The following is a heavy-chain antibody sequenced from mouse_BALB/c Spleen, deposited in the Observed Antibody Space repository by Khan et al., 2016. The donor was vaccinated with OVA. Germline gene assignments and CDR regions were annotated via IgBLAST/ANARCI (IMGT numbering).Heavy chain of an antibody. CDR3: GRGGAYEGDGGWFAY. J-gene: IGHJ3*01. Sequence: QVRLQQSGAELARPGASVKMSCKASGYTFTSYTIHWIKKRPGQGLEWIGYINPSNGYTNYNQKFKDKATLTTDKSSTTAYLQLSSLTSDDSAVYDCGRGGAYEGDGGWFAYGGEGRLGTV. CDR1: GYTFTSYT. CDR2: INPSNGYT. V-gene: IGHV1-4*01. D-gene: IGHD1-1*01.